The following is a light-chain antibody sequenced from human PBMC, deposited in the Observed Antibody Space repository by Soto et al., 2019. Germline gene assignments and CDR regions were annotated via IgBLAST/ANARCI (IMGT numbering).Light chain of an antibody. CDR3: QQNYSPPPIT. CDR1: QSITRF. J-gene: IGKJ5*01. CDR2: AAS. V-gene: IGKV1-39*01. Sequence: DIQMTQSPSSLSASVGDRVTITCGASQSITRFLKWYQQKPGKAPKLLIYAASSLQSGVPSGFSGSGSGTDFTLTISSLQPEDFATYYCQQNYSPPPITFGQGTRLEI.